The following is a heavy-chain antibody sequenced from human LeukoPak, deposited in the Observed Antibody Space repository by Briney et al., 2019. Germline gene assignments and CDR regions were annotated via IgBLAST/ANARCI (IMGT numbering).Heavy chain of an antibody. CDR1: GFTFSSYG. D-gene: IGHD2-2*02. J-gene: IGHJ4*02. Sequence: GGSLRLSCAASGFTFSSYGMHWVRQAPGKGLEWVAFIRYDGSNKYYADSVKGRFTISRDNSKNTLYLQMNSLRAEDTAVYYCAKDSIVVVPAAIGPFDYWGQGTLVTVSS. V-gene: IGHV3-30*02. CDR3: AKDSIVVVPAAIGPFDY. CDR2: IRYDGSNK.